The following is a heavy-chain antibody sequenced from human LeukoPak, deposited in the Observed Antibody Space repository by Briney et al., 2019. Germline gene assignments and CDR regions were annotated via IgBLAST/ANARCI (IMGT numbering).Heavy chain of an antibody. Sequence: GGSLRLSCAASGFSFDDYAMSWVRQAPGKGLEWVSYISSSGSTIYYADSVKGRFTISRDNAKNSLYLQMNSLRAEDTAVYYCAELGITMIGGVWGKGTTVTISS. CDR1: GFSFDDYA. V-gene: IGHV3-48*03. CDR2: ISSSGSTI. J-gene: IGHJ6*04. D-gene: IGHD3-10*02. CDR3: AELGITMIGGV.